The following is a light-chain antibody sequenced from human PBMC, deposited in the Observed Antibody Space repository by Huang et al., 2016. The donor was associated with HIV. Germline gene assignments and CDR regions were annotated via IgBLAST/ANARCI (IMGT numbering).Light chain of an antibody. CDR1: QSVNRY. CDR3: QQRAHWVT. J-gene: IGKJ4*01. Sequence: EIVLTQSPATLSLSPGERATLSCRASQSVNRYLAWYQHKPGQAPRLIIYDASKRAAGIPARFTGSVSGTDFTLTITSLKPEDFALYYCQQRAHWVTFGGGTKVQIK. CDR2: DAS. V-gene: IGKV3-11*01.